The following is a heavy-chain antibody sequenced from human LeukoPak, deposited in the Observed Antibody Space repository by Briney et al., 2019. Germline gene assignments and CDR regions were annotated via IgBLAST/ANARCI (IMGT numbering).Heavy chain of an antibody. D-gene: IGHD2-15*01. CDR2: ISGSGGGT. J-gene: IGHJ4*02. V-gene: IGHV3-23*01. Sequence: GGSLRLSCAASGFTFNSYAMSWVRQAPEKGLEWVATISGSGGGTYYADSVKGRFTISRDNAKNSLYLQMNSLRAEDTAVYYCARDGVAAPYYFDYRGQGTLVTVSS. CDR1: GFTFNSYA. CDR3: ARDGVAAPYYFDY.